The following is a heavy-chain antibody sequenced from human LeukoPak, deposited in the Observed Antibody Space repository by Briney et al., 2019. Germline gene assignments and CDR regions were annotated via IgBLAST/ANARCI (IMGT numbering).Heavy chain of an antibody. Sequence: SETLSLTCTVSGGSISNFHWWNWVRQSPGKGLEWVGQIYHNGITNYNPSLKSRLTISVDKSRNHFSLNLTSVTAADTAVYFCARDSHGYCGGGSCYSGGWFDPWGQGTLVTVSS. CDR1: GGSISNFHW. D-gene: IGHD2-15*01. CDR3: ARDSHGYCGGGSCYSGGWFDP. CDR2: IYHNGIT. J-gene: IGHJ5*02. V-gene: IGHV4-4*02.